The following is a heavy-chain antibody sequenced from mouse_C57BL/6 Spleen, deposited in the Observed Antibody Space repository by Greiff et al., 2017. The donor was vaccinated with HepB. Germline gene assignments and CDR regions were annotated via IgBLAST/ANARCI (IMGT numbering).Heavy chain of an antibody. J-gene: IGHJ4*01. Sequence: QVQLKESGPELVKPGASVKISCKASGYAFSSSWMNWVKQRPGKGLEWIGRIYPGDGDTNYNGKFKGKATLTADKSSSTAYMQLSSLTSEDSAVYFCARYEGYYYAMDYWGQGTSVTVSS. D-gene: IGHD2-12*01. CDR1: GYAFSSSW. V-gene: IGHV1-82*01. CDR3: ARYEGYYYAMDY. CDR2: IYPGDGDT.